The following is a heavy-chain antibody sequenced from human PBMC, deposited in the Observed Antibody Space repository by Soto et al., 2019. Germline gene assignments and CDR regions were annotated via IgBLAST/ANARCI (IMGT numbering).Heavy chain of an antibody. CDR3: SRGGPKSYDP. D-gene: IGHD6-25*01. J-gene: IGHJ5*02. V-gene: IGHV4-39*01. CDR2: MSYSGST. CDR1: AGSVSKRSYY. Sequence: SETLSLPCTVSAGSVSKRSYYWVWIRQPPGKGLEWVGSMSYSGSTYYNPSLKSRVAISVDPSKNQLSLQVSSVTAADPAVYYGSRGGPKSYDP.